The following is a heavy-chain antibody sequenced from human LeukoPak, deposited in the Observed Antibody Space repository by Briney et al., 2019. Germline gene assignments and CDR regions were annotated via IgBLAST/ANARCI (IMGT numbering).Heavy chain of an antibody. Sequence: SETLSLTCTVSGGSMNSNDYYWSWIRQPPEKGLEWIGYISYIGSTNYNPSLKSRVTISIDTSKNEVSLMLTSVTAADTAVYYCASDSISINAFDAWGQGTMVTVSS. CDR1: GGSMNSNDYY. V-gene: IGHV4-61*08. CDR3: ASDSISINAFDA. D-gene: IGHD3-10*01. CDR2: ISYIGST. J-gene: IGHJ3*01.